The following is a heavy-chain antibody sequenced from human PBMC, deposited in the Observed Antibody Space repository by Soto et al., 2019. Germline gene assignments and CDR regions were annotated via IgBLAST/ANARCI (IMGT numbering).Heavy chain of an antibody. Sequence: SETLSLSCTVSGYSISSGSCWSWIRQPPGKGPEWIASIYHGGTTFYNPPLKSRITISVDTSNNQFSLKLKSVTAEDTAVYYCARVHVMVVAGSTFDYWGHGTLVTVSS. CDR3: ARVHVMVVAGSTFDY. D-gene: IGHD6-19*01. CDR1: GYSISSGSC. J-gene: IGHJ4*01. V-gene: IGHV4-38-2*02. CDR2: IYHGGTT.